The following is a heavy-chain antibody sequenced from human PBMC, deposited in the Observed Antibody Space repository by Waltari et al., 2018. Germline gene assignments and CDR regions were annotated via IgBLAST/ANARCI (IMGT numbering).Heavy chain of an antibody. D-gene: IGHD3-10*01. CDR3: AKEVASGSYYTQPFDY. CDR2: ISGSGRNT. Sequence: EVQLEESGGGLVQPGGSLRLSCAGSGFTFRYPPLAWVRQAPGKGLEWLSSISGSGRNTYYADSVKGRFTISRDNSKNTLLLQMNSLRAEDTAVYYCAKEVASGSYYTQPFDYWGQGTLVTVSS. CDR1: GFTFRYPP. J-gene: IGHJ4*02. V-gene: IGHV3-23*04.